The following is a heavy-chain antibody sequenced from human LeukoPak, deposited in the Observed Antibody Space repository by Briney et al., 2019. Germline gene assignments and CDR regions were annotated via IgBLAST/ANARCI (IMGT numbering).Heavy chain of an antibody. CDR3: ARISEVITPYYFDN. J-gene: IGHJ4*02. Sequence: GGSLRLSCAASGFTFSSYWMSWVPQAPGKGLEWVSNIKQDGSEKYYVDSVKGRFTISRDNAKNSLYLEMNSLRAEDTAVYYCARISEVITPYYFDNWVQGPLVTVSS. V-gene: IGHV3-7*03. CDR1: GFTFSSYW. CDR2: IKQDGSEK. D-gene: IGHD3-22*01.